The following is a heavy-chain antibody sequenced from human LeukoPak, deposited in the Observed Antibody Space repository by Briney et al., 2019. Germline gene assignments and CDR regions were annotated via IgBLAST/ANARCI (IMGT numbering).Heavy chain of an antibody. V-gene: IGHV4-30-2*01. CDR3: TRARGVSSSYDYYYYYMDV. J-gene: IGHJ6*03. CDR2: IYHSGST. CDR1: GGSISSGGYY. Sequence: KPSETLSLTCTVSGGSISSGGYYWSWIRQPPGKGLEWIGYIYHSGSTYYNPSLKSRVTISVDRSKNQFSLKLSSVTAADTAVYYCTRARGVSSSYDYYYYYMDVWGKGTTVTVSS. D-gene: IGHD6-6*01.